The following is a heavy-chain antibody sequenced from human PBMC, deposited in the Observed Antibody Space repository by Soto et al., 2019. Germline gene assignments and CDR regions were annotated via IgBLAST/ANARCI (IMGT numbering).Heavy chain of an antibody. CDR1: GCTFTSNS. CDR2: ISTNSAYI. Sequence: EVQLVDSGGGLVKPGGSLRLSCAASGCTFTSNSMNWVRQAPGKGLEWVSSISTNSAYIYYADSVKGRFTISRDNAKNSLYLQMNSLRAEDTAVYYCARGDGYNYFDYWSPGTLVTVSS. V-gene: IGHV3-21*02. D-gene: IGHD6-25*01. CDR3: ARGDGYNYFDY. J-gene: IGHJ4*02.